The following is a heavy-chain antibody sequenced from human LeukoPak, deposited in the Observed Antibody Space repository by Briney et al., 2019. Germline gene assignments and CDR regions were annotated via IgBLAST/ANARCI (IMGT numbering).Heavy chain of an antibody. D-gene: IGHD2-15*01. CDR2: INHSGST. Sequence: SQTLSLTCAVYGGSFSGYYWSWIRQPPGKGLEWIGEINHSGSTNYNPSLKSRVTISVDTSKNQFSLKLSSVTAADTAVYYCARGNGRYCSGGSCYHDYWGQGTLVTVSS. V-gene: IGHV4-34*01. J-gene: IGHJ4*02. CDR1: GGSFSGYY. CDR3: ARGNGRYCSGGSCYHDY.